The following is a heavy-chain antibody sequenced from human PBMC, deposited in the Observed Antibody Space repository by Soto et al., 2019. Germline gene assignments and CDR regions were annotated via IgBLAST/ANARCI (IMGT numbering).Heavy chain of an antibody. D-gene: IGHD3-22*01. CDR1: GGSISSYY. Sequence: PSETLSLTCTVSGGSISSYYWSWIRQPPGKGLEWIGYIYYSGSTNYNPSLKSRVTISVDTSKTQFSLKLSSVTAADTAVYSCARVRWLSNLPPGPINLFAPWGQGTLVTVSS. CDR2: IYYSGST. J-gene: IGHJ5*02. V-gene: IGHV4-59*01. CDR3: ARVRWLSNLPPGPINLFAP.